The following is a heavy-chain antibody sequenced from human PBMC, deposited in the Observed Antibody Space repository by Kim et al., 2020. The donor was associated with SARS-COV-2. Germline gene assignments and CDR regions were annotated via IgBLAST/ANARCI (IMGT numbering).Heavy chain of an antibody. CDR2: ISWNSGSI. CDR1: GFTFDDYA. D-gene: IGHD5-18*01. J-gene: IGHJ3*02. V-gene: IGHV3-9*01. Sequence: GVSLRLSCAASGFTFDDYAMHWVRQAPGKGLEWVSGISWNSGSIGYADSVKGRFTISRDNAKNSLYLQMNSLRAEDTALYYCAKGRTDTARNDAFDIWGQGTMVTVSS. CDR3: AKGRTDTARNDAFDI.